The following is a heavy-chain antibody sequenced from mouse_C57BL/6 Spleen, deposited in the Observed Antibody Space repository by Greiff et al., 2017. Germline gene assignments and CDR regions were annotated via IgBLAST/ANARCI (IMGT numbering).Heavy chain of an antibody. CDR3: ARYGGYAMDY. Sequence: QVQLQQPGAELVMPGASVKLSCKASGYTFTIYWMHWVKQRPGQGLEWIGEIDPSDSYTNYNQKFKGKSTVTVDKSSSTAYMQLSSLTSEDSAVYYCARYGGYAMDYWGQGTSVTVSA. CDR2: IDPSDSYT. D-gene: IGHD1-1*01. CDR1: GYTFTIYW. V-gene: IGHV1-69*01. J-gene: IGHJ4*01.